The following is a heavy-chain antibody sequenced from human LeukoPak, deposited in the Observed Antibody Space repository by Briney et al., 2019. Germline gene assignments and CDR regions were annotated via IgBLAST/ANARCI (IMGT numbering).Heavy chain of an antibody. CDR2: IWYDGSEK. V-gene: IGHV3-33*01. J-gene: IGHJ4*02. CDR3: VRDRNALQFLDY. CDR1: AFTFRNFG. D-gene: IGHD3-3*01. Sequence: PGRSLRLSCAASAFTFRNFGMHWIRQAPGKGLEWVAVIWYDGSEKYYADSVKGRFTISRDNSKNMLYLQTSSLRAEDTAVYYCVRDRNALQFLDYWGQGTVVTVSS.